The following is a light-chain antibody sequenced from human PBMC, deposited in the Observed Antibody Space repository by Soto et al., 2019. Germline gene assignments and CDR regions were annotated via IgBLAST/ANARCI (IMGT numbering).Light chain of an antibody. J-gene: IGKJ1*01. CDR3: QQRSNWPPWT. Sequence: EIVLTQSPATLSLSPGERATLSCRASQSVSSYLAWSQQKPGQAPRLLIYDASNRATGIPARFSGSGSGTDFTLTISSLAPEDFAVYYWQQRSNWPPWTFGQGTKVEIK. CDR1: QSVSSY. V-gene: IGKV3-11*01. CDR2: DAS.